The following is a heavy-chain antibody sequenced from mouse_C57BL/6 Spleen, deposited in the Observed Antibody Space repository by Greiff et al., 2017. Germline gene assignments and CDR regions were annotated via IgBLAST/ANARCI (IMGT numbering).Heavy chain of an antibody. J-gene: IGHJ1*03. CDR1: GFSLTSYG. D-gene: IGHD1-1*01. V-gene: IGHV2-5*01. Sequence: VQLQQSGPGLVQPSQSLSITCTVSGFSLTSYGVHWVRQSPGKGLEWLGVIWRGGSTDYNAAFMSRLSITKDNSKSQVFFKMNSLQADDTAIYYCAKNEGAYYGSSYGYFDVWGTGTTVTVSS. CDR2: IWRGGST. CDR3: AKNEGAYYGSSYGYFDV.